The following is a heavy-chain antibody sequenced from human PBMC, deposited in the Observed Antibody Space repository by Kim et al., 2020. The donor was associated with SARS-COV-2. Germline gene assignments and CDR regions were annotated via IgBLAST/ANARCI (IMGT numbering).Heavy chain of an antibody. V-gene: IGHV3-30*01. Sequence: YADSVKGRFTISRDNSKNTLYLQMNSLRAEDTAVYYCAYSSSWSYNWFDPWGQGTLVTVSS. CDR3: AYSSSWSYNWFDP. J-gene: IGHJ5*02. D-gene: IGHD6-13*01.